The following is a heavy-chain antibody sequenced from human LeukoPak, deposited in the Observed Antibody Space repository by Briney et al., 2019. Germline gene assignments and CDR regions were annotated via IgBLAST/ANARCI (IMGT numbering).Heavy chain of an antibody. Sequence: PSETLSLTCAVYGGSFSGYYWSWIRQPPGKGLEWIGEINHSGSTNYNPSLKSRVTISVDTSKNQFSLKLSSVTAADTAVYYCARGPYCSGGSCYSAVDYWGQGTLVTVSS. D-gene: IGHD2-15*01. CDR2: INHSGST. CDR3: ARGPYCSGGSCYSAVDY. V-gene: IGHV4-34*01. J-gene: IGHJ4*02. CDR1: GGSFSGYY.